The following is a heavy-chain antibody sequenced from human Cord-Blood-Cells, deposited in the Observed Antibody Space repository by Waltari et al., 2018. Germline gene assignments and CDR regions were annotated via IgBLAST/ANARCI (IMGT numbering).Heavy chain of an antibody. Sequence: EVQLVESGGGLVQPGGSLRLSCAASGFTFSSYWMSWVRQAPGKGLEWVANIKQDGSVKYSVDSVKGRFTISRDNAKNSLYLQMNSLRAEDTAVYYCARDNFGEYFDYWGQGTLVTVSS. D-gene: IGHD3-10*01. J-gene: IGHJ4*02. V-gene: IGHV3-7*01. CDR3: ARDNFGEYFDY. CDR1: GFTFSSYW. CDR2: IKQDGSVK.